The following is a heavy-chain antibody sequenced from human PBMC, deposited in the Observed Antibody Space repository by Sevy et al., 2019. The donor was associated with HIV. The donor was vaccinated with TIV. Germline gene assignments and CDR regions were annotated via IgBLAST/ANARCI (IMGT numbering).Heavy chain of an antibody. CDR3: ARHGGSFGELSGWFDP. CDR1: GYSFTSYW. J-gene: IGHJ5*02. CDR2: IYPGDSDT. Sequence: ESLKISCKGSGYSFTSYWIGWVRQMPGKGLEWMGIIYPGDSDTRYSPSFQGPVTISADKSISTAYLQWSSLKASDTAMYYCARHGGSFGELSGWFDPWGQGTLVTVSS. V-gene: IGHV5-51*01. D-gene: IGHD3-16*02.